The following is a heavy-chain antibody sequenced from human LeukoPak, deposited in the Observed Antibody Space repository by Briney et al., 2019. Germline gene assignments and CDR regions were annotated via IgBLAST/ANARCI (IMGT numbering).Heavy chain of an antibody. D-gene: IGHD3-22*01. CDR2: IVVGSGNT. J-gene: IGHJ3*02. CDR3: AAFLGSGYYYVSDAFDI. Sequence: SVKVSCKASGFTFTSSAMQWVRQARGQRLEWIGWIVVGSGNTNYAQKFQERDTITRDMSTSTAYMELSSLRSEDTAVYYCAAFLGSGYYYVSDAFDIWGQGTMVTVSS. V-gene: IGHV1-58*02. CDR1: GFTFTSSA.